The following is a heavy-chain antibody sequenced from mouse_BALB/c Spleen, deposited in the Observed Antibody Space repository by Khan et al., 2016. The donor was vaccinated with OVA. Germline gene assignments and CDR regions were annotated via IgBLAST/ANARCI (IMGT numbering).Heavy chain of an antibody. J-gene: IGHJ2*01. D-gene: IGHD2-13*01. V-gene: IGHV1-20*02. Sequence: VQLQQSGPELVRPGASVKISCKASGYSFTGYFMNWVMQSHGKSLEWIGRINPHIGETFYNQRFKDKATLTVDESSSTAYMELRSLASEDSAVYYCTIIYRGDFDYWGQGTTLTVSS. CDR3: TIIYRGDFDY. CDR1: GYSFTGYF. CDR2: INPHIGET.